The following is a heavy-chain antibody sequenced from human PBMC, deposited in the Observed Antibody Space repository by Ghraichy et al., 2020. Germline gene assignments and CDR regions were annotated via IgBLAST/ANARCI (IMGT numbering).Heavy chain of an antibody. J-gene: IGHJ6*03. CDR1: GGSISSSSYY. D-gene: IGHD3-3*01. Sequence: SETLSLTCTVSGGSISSSSYYWGWIRQPPGKGLEWIGSIYYSGSTYYNPSLKSRVTISVDTSKNQFSLKLSSVTAADTAVYYCARESSLEWFQYYYYYMDVWGKGTTVTVSS. CDR2: IYYSGST. CDR3: ARESSLEWFQYYYYYMDV. V-gene: IGHV4-39*02.